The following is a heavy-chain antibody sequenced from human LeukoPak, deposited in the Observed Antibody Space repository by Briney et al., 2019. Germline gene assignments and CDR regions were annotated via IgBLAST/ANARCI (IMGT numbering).Heavy chain of an antibody. Sequence: PGGSLRLSCAASGFTFSSYAMSWVRQGPEKGLEWVSTISGGGDTTYYADSVRGRFTVSRDASKNTLFLQTNSLRAEDTAVYYCAKDAGEGSGWYYFDYWGQGTLVTVSS. J-gene: IGHJ4*02. CDR1: GFTFSSYA. D-gene: IGHD6-13*01. CDR3: AKDAGEGSGWYYFDY. V-gene: IGHV3-23*01. CDR2: ISGGGDTT.